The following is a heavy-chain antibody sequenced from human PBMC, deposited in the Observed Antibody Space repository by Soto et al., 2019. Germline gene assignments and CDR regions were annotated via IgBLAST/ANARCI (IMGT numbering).Heavy chain of an antibody. Sequence: QVQLQESGPGLVKPSETLSLTCTVSGGSISGYYWSWIRQPPGKGLEWIGWVYYSGSTNYNPSLNSRVTITVDTSKNQFSLTLSSVTAADTAVYYCARDWGHDAFDIWGRGTMVTVSS. CDR1: GGSISGYY. J-gene: IGHJ3*02. D-gene: IGHD7-27*01. CDR3: ARDWGHDAFDI. V-gene: IGHV4-59*01. CDR2: VYYSGST.